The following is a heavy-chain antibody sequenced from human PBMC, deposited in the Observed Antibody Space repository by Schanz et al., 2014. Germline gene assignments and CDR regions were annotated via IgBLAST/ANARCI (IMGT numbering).Heavy chain of an antibody. CDR1: GFTFSNYW. D-gene: IGHD3-9*01. V-gene: IGHV3-23*04. CDR3: ARVRYDILTDYYTEYYFDS. J-gene: IGHJ4*02. CDR2: VYMSAAST. Sequence: EVQLVESGGGLVQPGGSLRLSCAASGFTFSNYWMSWVRQAPGKGLEWVSTVYMSAASTRYADSVKGRFIISRDSSKNTMYLQMNSLRAEDTAVYYCARVRYDILTDYYTEYYFDSWGQGTLVAVSS.